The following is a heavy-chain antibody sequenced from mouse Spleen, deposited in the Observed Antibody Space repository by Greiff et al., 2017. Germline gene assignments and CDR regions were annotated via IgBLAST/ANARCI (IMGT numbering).Heavy chain of an antibody. Sequence: QVQLQQPGAELVKPGASVKLSCKASGYTFTSYWMQWVKQRPGQGLEWIGEIDPSDSYTNYNQKFKGKATLTVDTSSSTAYMQLSSLTSEDSAVYYCLTVFAYWGQGTLVTVSA. V-gene: IGHV1-50*01. CDR1: GYTFTSYW. D-gene: IGHD4-1*01. J-gene: IGHJ3*01. CDR3: LTVFAY. CDR2: IDPSDSYT.